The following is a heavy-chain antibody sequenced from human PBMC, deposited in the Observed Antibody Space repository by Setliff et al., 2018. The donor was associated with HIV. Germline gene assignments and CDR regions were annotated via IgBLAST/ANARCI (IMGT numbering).Heavy chain of an antibody. Sequence: SETLSLTCTVSGGSISSGGYYWSWIRQHPGKGLEWIGYIYYSGSTYYNPSLKGRVTISVDTSKNQFSLKLSSVTAADTAVYYCARAAPYYDYVWGSYRHFDYWGQGTLVTVSS. J-gene: IGHJ4*02. CDR2: IYYSGST. D-gene: IGHD3-16*02. V-gene: IGHV4-31*03. CDR3: ARAAPYYDYVWGSYRHFDY. CDR1: GGSISSGGYY.